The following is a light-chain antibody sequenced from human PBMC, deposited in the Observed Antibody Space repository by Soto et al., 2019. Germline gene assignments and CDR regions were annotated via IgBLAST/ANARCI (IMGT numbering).Light chain of an antibody. V-gene: IGKV3-20*01. CDR2: GAS. Sequence: EIVLTQSPGTLSLPPGERATLSCRASQSVSSSFLAWYQQKPGQAPRLLIYGASSRATGIPDRFSGSGSGTDFTLTISRLEPEDVAVYYCQPYGSSPLTFGGGTKVEIK. CDR1: QSVSSSF. CDR3: QPYGSSPLT. J-gene: IGKJ4*01.